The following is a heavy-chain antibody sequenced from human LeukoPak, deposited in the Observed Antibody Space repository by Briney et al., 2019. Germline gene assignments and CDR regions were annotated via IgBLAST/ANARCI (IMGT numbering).Heavy chain of an antibody. J-gene: IGHJ4*02. V-gene: IGHV4-34*01. Sequence: SETLSLTCAVYGGSFSGYYWSWIRQPPGKGLEWIGEINHSGSTNYNPSLKSRVTISVDTSKNQFSLKLSSVTAADTAVYYCARAPFWSGKDYDYWGQGTLVTVSS. CDR2: INHSGST. CDR3: ARAPFWSGKDYDY. CDR1: GGSFSGYY. D-gene: IGHD3-3*01.